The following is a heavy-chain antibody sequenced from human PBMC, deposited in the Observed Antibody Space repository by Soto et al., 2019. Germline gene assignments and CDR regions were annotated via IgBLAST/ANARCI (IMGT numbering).Heavy chain of an antibody. CDR2: ISWNSGSI. D-gene: IGHD3-10*01. CDR3: AKDIGSGVDAFDI. V-gene: IGHV3-9*01. CDR1: GVTFDDYA. Sequence: GGSLRLSCAASGVTFDDYAMHWVRQAPGKGLEWVSGISWNSGSIGYADSVKGRFTISRDNAKNSLYLQMNSLRAEDTALYYCAKDIGSGVDAFDIWGQGTMVTVSS. J-gene: IGHJ3*02.